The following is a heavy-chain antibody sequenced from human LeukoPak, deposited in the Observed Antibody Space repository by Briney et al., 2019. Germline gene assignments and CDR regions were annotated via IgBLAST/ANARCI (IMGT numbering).Heavy chain of an antibody. Sequence: GGSLRLSCAASDFTFSSYAMSWVRQAPGRGLEWVSAISDSGGRTYYADSVKGRFTISRDNSKNTLYLQMSSLRAEDTAVYYCAKGFGYNSGWGYRFTYWGQGTLVTVSS. V-gene: IGHV3-23*01. CDR2: ISDSGGRT. D-gene: IGHD6-19*01. CDR3: AKGFGYNSGWGYRFTY. J-gene: IGHJ4*02. CDR1: DFTFSSYA.